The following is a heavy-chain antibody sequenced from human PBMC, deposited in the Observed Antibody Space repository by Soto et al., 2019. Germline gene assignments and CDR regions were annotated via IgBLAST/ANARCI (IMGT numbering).Heavy chain of an antibody. D-gene: IGHD3-10*01. J-gene: IGHJ6*02. CDR1: GFTFSNAW. V-gene: IGHV3-15*01. Sequence: GGSLRLSCAASGFTFSNAWMSWVRQAPGKGLEWVGRIKSKTDGGTTDYAAPVKGRFTISRDDSKNTLYLQMNSLKTEDTAVYYCTTDYGSGSYYYYYYGMDVWGQGTTVTVSS. CDR3: TTDYGSGSYYYYYYGMDV. CDR2: IKSKTDGGTT.